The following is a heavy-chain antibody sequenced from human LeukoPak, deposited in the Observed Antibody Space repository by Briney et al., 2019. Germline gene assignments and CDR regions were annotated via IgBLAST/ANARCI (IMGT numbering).Heavy chain of an antibody. Sequence: ASVKVSCKTSGYTFTNYYMHWVRQAPGKGLAWMGIINPSDGSSTYAQNFQGRVTMTRDTSTSTVYMELSSLRSEDTAVYYCARGQSSANYYFEYWGQGTLVTVSS. CDR2: INPSDGSS. V-gene: IGHV1-46*01. J-gene: IGHJ4*02. CDR1: GYTFTNYY. D-gene: IGHD3-22*01. CDR3: ARGQSSANYYFEY.